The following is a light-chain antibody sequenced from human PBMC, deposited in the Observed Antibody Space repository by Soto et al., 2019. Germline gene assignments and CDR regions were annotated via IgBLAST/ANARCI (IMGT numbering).Light chain of an antibody. J-gene: IGKJ1*01. Sequence: EIVLTQSPATLSLSPGERATLSCRASQSVRSYLAWYQEKPGQAPRLLIYDASNRATGIPARFSGSGSGTDFTLTISSLEPEDFAVYYCQQRSKWWTFGQGTKVEI. CDR3: QQRSKWWT. CDR1: QSVRSY. CDR2: DAS. V-gene: IGKV3-11*01.